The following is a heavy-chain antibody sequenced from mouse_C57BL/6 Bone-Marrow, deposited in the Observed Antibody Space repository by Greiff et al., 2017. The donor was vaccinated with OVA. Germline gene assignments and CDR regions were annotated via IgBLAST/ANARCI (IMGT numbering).Heavy chain of an antibody. CDR3: ARPLYYYGSSYDWYFDV. J-gene: IGHJ1*03. CDR2: IDPNSGGT. D-gene: IGHD1-1*01. CDR1: GYTFTSYW. Sequence: QVQLQQPGAELVKPGASVKLSCKASGYTFTSYWMHWVKQRPGRGLEWIGRIDPNSGGTKYNEKFKSKATLTVDKPSSTAYMQLSSLTSEDSAVYYCARPLYYYGSSYDWYFDVWGTGTTVTVSS. V-gene: IGHV1-72*01.